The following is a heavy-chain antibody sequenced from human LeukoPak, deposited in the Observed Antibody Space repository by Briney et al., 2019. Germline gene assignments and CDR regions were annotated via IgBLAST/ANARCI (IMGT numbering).Heavy chain of an antibody. CDR1: GFTSSNYG. Sequence: GRSLRLSCAVSGFTSSNYGVHWVRQAPGKGLEWVALLSSGGINKHYADSVKGRFIISRDNSMNTLYLQMNSLRVEDTAVYYCARDHAGSGRAFDNWGQGTLVTVSS. V-gene: IGHV3-30*03. D-gene: IGHD2-15*01. CDR2: LSSGGINK. CDR3: ARDHAGSGRAFDN. J-gene: IGHJ4*02.